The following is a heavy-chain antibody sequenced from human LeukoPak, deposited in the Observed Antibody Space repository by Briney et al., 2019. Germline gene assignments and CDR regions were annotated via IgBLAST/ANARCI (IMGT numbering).Heavy chain of an antibody. J-gene: IGHJ5*02. CDR3: ARLNPPVQNWFDP. V-gene: IGHV4-59*08. CDR1: GGSISRYY. Sequence: PSETLSLTCTVSGGSISRYYWSWIQQPPGKGREGRGYIYYSGSTNYNPSLKSRVTLSVDTSKNQFSLKLRYVTAADTAVYYCARLNPPVQNWFDPWGQGTLVTVSS. D-gene: IGHD1-1*01. CDR2: IYYSGST.